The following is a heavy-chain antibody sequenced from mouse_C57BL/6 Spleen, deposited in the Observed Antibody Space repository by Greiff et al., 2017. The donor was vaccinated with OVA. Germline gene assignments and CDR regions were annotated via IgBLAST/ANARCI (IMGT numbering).Heavy chain of an antibody. J-gene: IGHJ4*01. D-gene: IGHD1-1*01. CDR2: ISDGGSYT. CDR1: GFTFSSYA. CDR3: ARDPLLHYAMDY. Sequence: EVQVVESGGGLVKPGGSLKLSCAASGFTFSSYAMSWVRQTPEKRLEWVATISDGGSYTYYPDNVKGRFTISRDNAKNNLYLQMSHLKSEDTAMYYCARDPLLHYAMDYWGQGTSVTVSS. V-gene: IGHV5-4*01.